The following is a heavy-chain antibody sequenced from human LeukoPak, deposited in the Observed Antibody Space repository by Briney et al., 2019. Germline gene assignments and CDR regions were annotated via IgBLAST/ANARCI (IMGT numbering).Heavy chain of an antibody. Sequence: PSGTLSLTCVVSGGSISSSNWWTWVRQPPGKGPEWIGEIHHSGSTNYNPSLKSRVTISVDKSKNQFSLNLNSVTAADTAVYYCARGRDGGGPPYYYNMDVWGQGTTVTVSS. CDR3: ARGRDGGGPPYYYNMDV. CDR1: GGSISSSNW. J-gene: IGHJ6*02. D-gene: IGHD4-23*01. CDR2: IHHSGST. V-gene: IGHV4-4*02.